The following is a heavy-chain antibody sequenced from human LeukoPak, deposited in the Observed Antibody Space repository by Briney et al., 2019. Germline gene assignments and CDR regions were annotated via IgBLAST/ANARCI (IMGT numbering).Heavy chain of an antibody. D-gene: IGHD2-2*01. CDR1: GFTFSSYA. CDR2: ISGSGGST. V-gene: IGHV3-23*01. Sequence: QPGGSLRLSCAASGFTFSSYAMSWVRQAPGKGLEWVSAISGSGGSTYYADSVKGRFTISRDNAKNTLYLQMNSLRAEDTAVYYCARDHFSVVVPRDVWGQGTTVTVSS. J-gene: IGHJ6*02. CDR3: ARDHFSVVVPRDV.